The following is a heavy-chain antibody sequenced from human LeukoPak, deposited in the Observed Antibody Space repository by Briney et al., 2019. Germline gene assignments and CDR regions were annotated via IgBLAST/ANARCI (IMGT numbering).Heavy chain of an antibody. CDR2: IRKDGSEK. J-gene: IGHJ3*02. V-gene: IGHV3-7*01. CDR3: ARIRDGYNDAYDI. CDR1: GFSFSSYW. Sequence: GGSLRLSCTASGFSFSSYWMSWVRQAPGKGLEWVANIRKDGSEKYYVDSVTGRFTISRDNAKNSLYLQMNSLRAEDTAVYYCARIRDGYNDAYDIWGQGTMVTVSS. D-gene: IGHD5-24*01.